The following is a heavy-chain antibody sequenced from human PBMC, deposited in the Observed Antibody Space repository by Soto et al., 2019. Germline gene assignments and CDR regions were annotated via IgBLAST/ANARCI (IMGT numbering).Heavy chain of an antibody. CDR2: INHSGST. V-gene: IGHV4-34*01. Sequence: QVQLQQWGAGLLKPSETLSLTCAVYGGSFSGYYWTWIRQPPGKGLEWIGEINHSGSTNYNPSLXSXVXIXXDTSKNQFSLKLSSVTAADTAVYYCARGSGRNFDYWGQGTLVTVSS. CDR1: GGSFSGYY. CDR3: ARGSGRNFDY. J-gene: IGHJ4*02.